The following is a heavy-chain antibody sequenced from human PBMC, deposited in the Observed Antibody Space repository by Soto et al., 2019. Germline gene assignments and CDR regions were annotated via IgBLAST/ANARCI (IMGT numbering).Heavy chain of an antibody. Sequence: QVQLVESGGGVVQPGRSLRLSCAASGFSFSSFPIHWVRQAPDKGLEWVALISKDGSKEYYADSVKGRFTISRDNSRNTVSLQMTSLRDEDTAVYYCATEGAAGYYPTWGKGTLVTVSS. D-gene: IGHD3-22*01. V-gene: IGHV3-30-3*01. CDR3: ATEGAAGYYPT. J-gene: IGHJ5*02. CDR1: GFSFSSFP. CDR2: ISKDGSKE.